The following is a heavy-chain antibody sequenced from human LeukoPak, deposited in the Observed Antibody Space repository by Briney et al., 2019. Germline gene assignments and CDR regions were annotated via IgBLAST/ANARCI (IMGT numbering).Heavy chain of an antibody. CDR3: ARVGAVTLDS. CDR1: GGPINNHY. V-gene: IGHV4-59*11. CDR2: IYFSGST. Sequence: SETLSLTCTVSGGPINNHYWYWSRQPPGKGLWWMGYIYFSGSTSYSPSLKSRVTISVDTSKNHFSLNLRCVTAPDTAMYYCARVGAVTLDSWGQGTLVTVSS. J-gene: IGHJ4*02. D-gene: IGHD6-19*01.